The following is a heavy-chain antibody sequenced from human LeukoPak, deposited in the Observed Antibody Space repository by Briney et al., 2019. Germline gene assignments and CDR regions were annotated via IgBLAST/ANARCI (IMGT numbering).Heavy chain of an antibody. Sequence: GASVKVSCKASGYTFTSYDINWVRQATGQGLEWMGWMNPNSGNTGYAQKFQGRVTMTRNTSISTAYMELSSLRSEDTAVYYCARLIARAYSSSRGVDVWGKGTTVTVSS. V-gene: IGHV1-8*01. CDR2: MNPNSGNT. CDR3: ARLIARAYSSSRGVDV. D-gene: IGHD6-6*01. CDR1: GYTFTSYD. J-gene: IGHJ6*04.